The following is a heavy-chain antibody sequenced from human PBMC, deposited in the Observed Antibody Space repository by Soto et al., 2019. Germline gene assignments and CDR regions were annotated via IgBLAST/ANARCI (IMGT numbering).Heavy chain of an antibody. Sequence: GGSLRLSCAASGFTVSSNYMSWVRQAPGKGLEWVSVIYSGGSTYYADSVKGRFTISRDNSKNTLYLQMNSLRAEDTAVYYCARSGRVRGVIIVDDAFDIWGQGTMVTVSS. J-gene: IGHJ3*02. V-gene: IGHV3-53*01. CDR3: ARSGRVRGVIIVDDAFDI. CDR1: GFTVSSNY. CDR2: IYSGGST. D-gene: IGHD3-10*01.